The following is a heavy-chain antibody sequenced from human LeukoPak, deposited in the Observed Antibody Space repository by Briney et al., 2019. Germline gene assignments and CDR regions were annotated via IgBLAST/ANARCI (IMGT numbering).Heavy chain of an antibody. V-gene: IGHV1-69*06. CDR2: IIPIFDTT. D-gene: IGHD3-10*01. CDR1: GYTFTTYD. J-gene: IGHJ6*03. CDR3: ARAIRGSKIASRYYFYYMDI. Sequence: SVKVSCKASGYTFTTYDINWVRQAPGQGLEWMGGIIPIFDTTNYAQNFQGRVTITADKSTNTAYMELSSLRSEDTAVYYCARAIRGSKIASRYYFYYMDIWGKGTTVTVS.